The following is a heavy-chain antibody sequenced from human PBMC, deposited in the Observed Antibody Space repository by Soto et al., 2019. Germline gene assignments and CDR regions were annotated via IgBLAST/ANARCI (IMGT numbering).Heavy chain of an antibody. D-gene: IGHD3-9*01. J-gene: IGHJ6*02. CDR1: GFTFSSYA. Sequence: ESGGGLVQPGGSLRLSCAASGFTFSSYAMSWVRQAPGKGLEWVSDITGSGGYTFYADSVTGRFTISRDNSKNTLYLQMSSLRAEDTAVYYCAKERYYDFLTGPENYYYHYGMDVWGQGTTVTVSS. CDR2: ITGSGGYT. V-gene: IGHV3-23*01. CDR3: AKERYYDFLTGPENYYYHYGMDV.